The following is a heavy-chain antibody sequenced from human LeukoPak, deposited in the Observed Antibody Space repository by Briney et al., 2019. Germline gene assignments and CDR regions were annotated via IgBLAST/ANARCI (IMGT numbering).Heavy chain of an antibody. CDR3: ARSYPPQFHRTLHYYYYYMDV. Sequence: ASLKVSCKASGYTFTSYDINRVRQAPGQGLEWMGWMNPNSGKTDYAQNLQGRVTITRNTSISTSYMELSSLRSEDTAVYYCARSYPPQFHRTLHYYYYYMDVGGKGTTVTVSS. CDR1: GYTFTSYD. CDR2: MNPNSGKT. V-gene: IGHV1-8*03. D-gene: IGHD6-19*01. J-gene: IGHJ6*03.